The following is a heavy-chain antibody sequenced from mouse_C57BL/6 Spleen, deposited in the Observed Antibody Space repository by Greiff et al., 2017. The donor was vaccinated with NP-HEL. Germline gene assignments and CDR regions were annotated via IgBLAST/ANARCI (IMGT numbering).Heavy chain of an antibody. CDR2: IHPSDSDT. CDR3: AIIPTSIRGFAY. V-gene: IGHV1-74*01. J-gene: IGHJ3*01. D-gene: IGHD1-1*01. CDR1: GYTFTSYW. Sequence: QVQLQQPGAELVKPGASVKVSCKASGYTFTSYWMHWVKQRPGQGLEWIGRIHPSDSDTNYNQKFKGKATLTVDKSSSTAYMQLSSLTSVDSAVYYCAIIPTSIRGFAYWGQGTLVTVSA.